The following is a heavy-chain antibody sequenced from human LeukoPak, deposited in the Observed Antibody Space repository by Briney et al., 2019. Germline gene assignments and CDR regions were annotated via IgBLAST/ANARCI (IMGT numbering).Heavy chain of an antibody. CDR1: GGSISSSSYY. Sequence: KPSETLSLTCTVSGGSISSSSYYWGWIRQPPGKGLEWIGSIYYSGSTYYNPSLKSRVTISVDTSKNQFSLKLSSVTAADTAVDYCARQLTPPYSSSSRWFDPWGQGTLVTVSS. CDR2: IYYSGST. V-gene: IGHV4-39*01. D-gene: IGHD6-6*01. J-gene: IGHJ5*02. CDR3: ARQLTPPYSSSSRWFDP.